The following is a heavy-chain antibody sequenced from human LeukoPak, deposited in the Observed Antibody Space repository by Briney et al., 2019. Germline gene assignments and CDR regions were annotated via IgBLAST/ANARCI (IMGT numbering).Heavy chain of an antibody. CDR1: GYTFTSYG. CDR2: ISAYNGNT. D-gene: IGHD3-22*01. V-gene: IGHV1-18*01. CDR3: ARDWAIVVVPSY. Sequence: ASVKVACKASGYTFTSYGISWVRQAPGQGLEWMGWISAYNGNTNYAQKLQGRVTMTTDTSTSTAYMELRSLRSDDTAVYYCARDWAIVVVPSYWGQGTLVTVSS. J-gene: IGHJ4*02.